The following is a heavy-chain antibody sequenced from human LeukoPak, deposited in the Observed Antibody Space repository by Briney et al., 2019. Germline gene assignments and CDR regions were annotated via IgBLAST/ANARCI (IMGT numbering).Heavy chain of an antibody. D-gene: IGHD3-22*01. V-gene: IGHV1-69*13. CDR1: GGTFSSYA. CDR3: ARVSPATYYYDTSGYKNWFDP. J-gene: IGHJ5*02. CDR2: IIPIFGTA. Sequence: SVKVSCKASGGTFSSYAISWVRQAPRQGLEWMGGIIPIFGTANYAQKFQGRVTITADESTSTAYMELSSLRSEDTAVYYCARVSPATYYYDTSGYKNWFDPWGQGTLVTVSS.